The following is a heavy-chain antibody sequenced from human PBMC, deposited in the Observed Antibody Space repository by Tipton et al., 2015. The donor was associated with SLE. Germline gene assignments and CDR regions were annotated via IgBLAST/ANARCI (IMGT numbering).Heavy chain of an antibody. CDR1: GGSISSGAYY. V-gene: IGHV4-31*02. CDR2: ISYSGST. D-gene: IGHD2-15*01. J-gene: IGHJ4*02. CDR3: GGVCSGGSCYDSDY. Sequence: LRLSCTVSGGSISSGAYYWNWIRQHPGKGLEWIGYISYSGSTYYNPSLKSRVTISVDTSKNQFSLKLSSVTAADTAVYYCGGVCSGGSCYDSDYWGQGTLVTVSS.